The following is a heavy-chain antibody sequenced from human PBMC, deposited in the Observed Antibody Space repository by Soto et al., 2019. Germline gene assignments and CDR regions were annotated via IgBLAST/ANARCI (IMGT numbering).Heavy chain of an antibody. CDR2: IYYSGST. V-gene: IGHV4-59*04. D-gene: IGHD1-20*01. J-gene: IGHJ2*01. Sequence: PPGKGLEWIGYIYYSGSTNYNPSLESRVTMSVDTSKNQFFLKLTSVTAADTALYDCFCFTLKAVYEMYSLYW. CDR3: FCFTLKAVYEMYSLYW.